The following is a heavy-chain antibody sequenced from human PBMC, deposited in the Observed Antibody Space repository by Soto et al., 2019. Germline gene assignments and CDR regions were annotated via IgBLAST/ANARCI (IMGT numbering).Heavy chain of an antibody. Sequence: EVQLLESGGGLVQPGGSLRLSCVGSGFIFSPYALSWVRQAPGKGLEWVAAISGSGRNTYYADAVKGRFTISRDNSKDTLYLQMNSLRPEDTALYYCAKERTDYPSDVFDFWGQGTMVTVSS. CDR1: GFIFSPYA. D-gene: IGHD3-16*01. J-gene: IGHJ3*01. CDR2: ISGSGRNT. V-gene: IGHV3-23*01. CDR3: AKERTDYPSDVFDF.